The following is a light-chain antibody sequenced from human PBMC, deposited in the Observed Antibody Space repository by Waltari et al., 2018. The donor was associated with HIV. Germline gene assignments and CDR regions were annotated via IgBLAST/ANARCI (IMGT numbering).Light chain of an antibody. Sequence: SYVLTQPPSVSVDPGETARITCGGTNIGSKSVQWYQQKTGQAPVLVIYDDNDRPSGIPERFSGSSSGNTATLTIIRVEAGDEADYYCQVWDTTTDQWVFGGGTELAVL. CDR3: QVWDTTTDQWV. J-gene: IGLJ3*02. CDR1: NIGSKS. CDR2: DDN. V-gene: IGLV3-21*04.